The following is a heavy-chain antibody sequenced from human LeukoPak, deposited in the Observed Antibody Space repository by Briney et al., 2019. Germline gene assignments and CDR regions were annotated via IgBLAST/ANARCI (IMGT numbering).Heavy chain of an antibody. CDR3: ARGRLNYNSDGYYDNPHLDY. V-gene: IGHV1-46*01. D-gene: IGHD3-22*01. J-gene: IGHJ4*02. CDR1: GYTFTSYY. CDR2: INPSGGST. Sequence: ASVKVSCKASGYTFTSYYMHWVRQAPGQGLEWMGIINPSGGSTSYAQKFQGRVTMTRDMSTSTVYMELSSLRSEDTAVYYCARGRLNYNSDGYYDNPHLDYWGQGTLVTVSS.